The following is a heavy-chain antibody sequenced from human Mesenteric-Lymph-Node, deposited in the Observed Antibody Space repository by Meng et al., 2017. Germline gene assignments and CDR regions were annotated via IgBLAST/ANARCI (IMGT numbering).Heavy chain of an antibody. J-gene: IGHJ3*02. CDR2: IYYSGST. Sequence: SETLSLTCTVSGGSISSGGYYWSWIRQHPGKGLEWIGYIYYSGSTYYNPSLKSRVTISVDTSKNQFSLKLSSVTAADTAVYYCARVLHYYDSSGYYYVDAFTIWGQGKRVTVS. CDR1: GGSISSGGYY. CDR3: ARVLHYYDSSGYYYVDAFTI. V-gene: IGHV4-31*03. D-gene: IGHD3-22*01.